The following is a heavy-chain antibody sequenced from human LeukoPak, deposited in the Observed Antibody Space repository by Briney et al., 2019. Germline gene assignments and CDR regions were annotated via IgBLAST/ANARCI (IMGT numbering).Heavy chain of an antibody. D-gene: IGHD5-24*01. J-gene: IGHJ4*02. V-gene: IGHV3-30*02. Sequence: GGSLRLSCAASEFTFSNYGMHWVRQAPGKGLEWVAFIRYDGSNKYYADSVKGRFTISRDNSKNTLYLQMNSLRAEDTAVYYCAKDRRDGYRYYFDYWGQGTLVTVSS. CDR1: EFTFSNYG. CDR3: AKDRRDGYRYYFDY. CDR2: IRYDGSNK.